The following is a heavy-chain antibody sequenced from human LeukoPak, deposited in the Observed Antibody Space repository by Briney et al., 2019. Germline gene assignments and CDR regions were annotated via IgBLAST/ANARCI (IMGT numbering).Heavy chain of an antibody. Sequence: PGGSLRLSCAASGFTFSTYALSWVRQAPGKGLEWVSSIRGSDGSTYYADSVKGRFAISRDNSKNTLYLQMNSLRAEDTAVYYCAKGVYGDYGGLDYWGQGTLVTVSS. V-gene: IGHV3-23*01. J-gene: IGHJ4*02. CDR3: AKGVYGDYGGLDY. CDR1: GFTFSTYA. CDR2: IRGSDGST. D-gene: IGHD4-17*01.